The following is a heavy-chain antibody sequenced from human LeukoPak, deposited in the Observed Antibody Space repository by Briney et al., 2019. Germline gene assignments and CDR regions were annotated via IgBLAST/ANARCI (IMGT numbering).Heavy chain of an antibody. J-gene: IGHJ5*02. CDR3: ARKGYQLLSTNWFDP. CDR2: VYHSGST. D-gene: IGHD2-2*01. CDR1: GYSISSGYY. Sequence: PSETLSLTCAVSGYSISSGYYWGWIRQPPGKGLEWIGSVYHSGSTYCSPSLKSRVTISVDTSKNQFSLKLSSVTAADTAVYYCARKGYQLLSTNWFDPWGQGTLVTVSS. V-gene: IGHV4-38-2*01.